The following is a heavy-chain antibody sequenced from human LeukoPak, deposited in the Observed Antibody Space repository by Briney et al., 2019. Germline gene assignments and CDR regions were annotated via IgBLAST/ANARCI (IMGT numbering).Heavy chain of an antibody. CDR2: ISYDGSNK. V-gene: IGHV3-30-3*02. Sequence: PGGSLRLSCAASGFTFSSYAMHWVRQAPGKGLEWVAVISYDGSNKYYADSVKGRFTISRDNSKNTLYLQMNSLRAEDTAVYYCAKIAEKGWYYYYGMDVWGQGTTVTVSS. J-gene: IGHJ6*02. CDR1: GFTFSSYA. CDR3: AKIAEKGWYYYYGMDV. D-gene: IGHD2-15*01.